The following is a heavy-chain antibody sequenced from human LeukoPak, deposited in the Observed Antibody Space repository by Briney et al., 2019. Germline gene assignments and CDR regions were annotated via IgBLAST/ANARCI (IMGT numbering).Heavy chain of an antibody. V-gene: IGHV1-18*01. Sequence: ASVKVSCRASGYSFTSYGISWVRQAPGRGLEWMGWIGTDNGNTNYVQNLQGRVSMTRDTFTSTVYMELRSLRSDDTAVYYCARAQSRTHWDGFDIWGQGTMVTLPS. J-gene: IGHJ3*02. D-gene: IGHD5-24*01. CDR1: GYSFTSYG. CDR3: ARAQSRTHWDGFDI. CDR2: IGTDNGNT.